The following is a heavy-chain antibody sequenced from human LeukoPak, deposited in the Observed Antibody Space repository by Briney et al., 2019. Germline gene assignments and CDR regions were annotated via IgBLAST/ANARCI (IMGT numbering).Heavy chain of an antibody. CDR1: GYTFTSYG. Sequence: GASVKVSCKSSGYTFTSYGISWVRQAPGQGLEWMGWISAYNGNTNYAQKLQGRVTMTTDTSTGTAYMQLRSLRSDDTAVYYCARVEAAMLTYWGQGTLVTVSS. CDR2: ISAYNGNT. V-gene: IGHV1-18*01. J-gene: IGHJ4*02. CDR3: ARVEAAMLTY. D-gene: IGHD2-2*01.